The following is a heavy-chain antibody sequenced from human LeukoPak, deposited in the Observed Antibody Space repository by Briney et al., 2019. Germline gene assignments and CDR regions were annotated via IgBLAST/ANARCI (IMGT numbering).Heavy chain of an antibody. CDR1: GFTFSNYA. J-gene: IGHJ4*02. CDR3: ARCYYDSSGYPDFDY. Sequence: PGGSLRLSCAASGFTFSNYAMHWVRQAPGKGLEWVSSISSTSSYIYYADSVKGRFTISRDNAKNSLYLQMNSLRAEDTAVYYCARCYYDSSGYPDFDYWGQGTLVTVSS. D-gene: IGHD3-22*01. V-gene: IGHV3-21*01. CDR2: ISSTSSYI.